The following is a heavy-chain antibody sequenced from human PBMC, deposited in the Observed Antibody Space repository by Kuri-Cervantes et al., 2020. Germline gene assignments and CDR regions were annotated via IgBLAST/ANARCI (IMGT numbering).Heavy chain of an antibody. D-gene: IGHD2-15*01. CDR2: IGTAGDT. V-gene: IGHV3-13*01. CDR1: GFTFSVYD. Sequence: GGSLRLSCVASGFTFSVYDIHWVRQVTGKGLEWVSGIGTAGDTYYPGSVKGRFTIFRENAKNSLYLQMNSLRAGDTAVYYCARSPDGWDAFDIWGQGTMVTVSS. J-gene: IGHJ3*02. CDR3: ARSPDGWDAFDI.